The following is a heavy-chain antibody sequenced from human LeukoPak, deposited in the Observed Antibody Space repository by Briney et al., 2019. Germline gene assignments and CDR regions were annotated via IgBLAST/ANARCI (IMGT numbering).Heavy chain of an antibody. J-gene: IGHJ4*02. CDR1: GFTFSSSA. CDR2: VSGSGRGENT. CDR3: ARDRGMTTVSGWGL. D-gene: IGHD4-17*01. V-gene: IGHV3-23*01. Sequence: GGSLRLSCAASGFTFSSSAMSWVRQAPGKGLEWVSNVSGSGRGENTYYADSVKGRFTISRDNAKNSLYLQLSSLRAEDTAVYYCARDRGMTTVSGWGLWGQGTLVTVSS.